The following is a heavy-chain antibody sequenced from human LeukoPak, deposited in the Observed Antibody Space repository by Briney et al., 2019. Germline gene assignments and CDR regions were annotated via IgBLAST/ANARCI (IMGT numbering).Heavy chain of an antibody. V-gene: IGHV3-23*01. D-gene: IGHD3-16*02. Sequence: GGSLRLSCAASGFTFSSYGMSWVRQAPGKGLEWVSAISGSGGSTYYADSVKGRFTISRDNAKNSLYLQMNSLRAEGTAVYYCAGDYNYDYVWGSYRYEGVVDYWGQGTLVTVSS. CDR2: ISGSGGST. CDR1: GFTFSSYG. CDR3: AGDYNYDYVWGSYRYEGVVDY. J-gene: IGHJ4*02.